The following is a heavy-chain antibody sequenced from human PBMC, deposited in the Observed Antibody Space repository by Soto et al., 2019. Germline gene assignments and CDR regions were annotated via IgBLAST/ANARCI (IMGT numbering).Heavy chain of an antibody. CDR2: ISSSGSTI. D-gene: IGHD2-21*02. J-gene: IGHJ1*01. CDR3: ARGSYCGGDCYLPPAEYFQH. V-gene: IGHV3-11*01. CDR1: GFTFSDYY. Sequence: GGSLRLSCAASGFTFSDYYMSWIRQAPGKGLEWVSYISSSGSTIYYADSVKGRFTISRDNAKNSLYLQMNSLRAEDTAVYYCARGSYCGGDCYLPPAEYFQHWGQGTLVTVSS.